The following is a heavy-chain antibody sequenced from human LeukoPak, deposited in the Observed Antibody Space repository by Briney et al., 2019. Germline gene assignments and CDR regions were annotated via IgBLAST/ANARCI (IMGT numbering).Heavy chain of an antibody. D-gene: IGHD1-26*01. V-gene: IGHV4-34*01. CDR3: AREGSGSYLADY. CDR2: INHSGST. Sequence: SETLSLTCAVYGGSFSGYYWSWIRQPPGKGLEWIGEINHSGSTNYNPSLKSRVTISVDTSKSQFSLKLSSVTAADTAVYYCAREGSGSYLADYWGQGTLVTVSS. CDR1: GGSFSGYY. J-gene: IGHJ4*02.